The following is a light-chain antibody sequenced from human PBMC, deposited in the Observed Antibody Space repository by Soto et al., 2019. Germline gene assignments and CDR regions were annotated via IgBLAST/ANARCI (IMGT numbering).Light chain of an antibody. Sequence: QSVLTQPASVSGSPGQSITISCTGTSSDVGNYNLVSWYQQHPGKAPKLMIYEDSKRPSGVSNRFSGSKSGNTASLTISGLQAEDEADYYCCSYAASSTYVFGTGTKVT. CDR1: SSDVGNYNL. V-gene: IGLV2-23*01. CDR3: CSYAASSTYV. CDR2: EDS. J-gene: IGLJ1*01.